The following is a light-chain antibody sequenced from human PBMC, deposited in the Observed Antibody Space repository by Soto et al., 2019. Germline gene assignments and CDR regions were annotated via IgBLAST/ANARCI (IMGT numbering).Light chain of an antibody. V-gene: IGKV1-39*01. CDR1: QSILSY. J-gene: IGKJ5*01. CDR3: QQSYSTPPVN. CDR2: ATS. Sequence: DIQMTHSPSSLSASVLYIVTITFRSSQSILSYLNWYQQKPGRAPTLLIYATSSLQSGVPSRFSCSGPGTDFTLTISSLQPEDFATYYCQQSYSTPPVNFGQGTRLEIK.